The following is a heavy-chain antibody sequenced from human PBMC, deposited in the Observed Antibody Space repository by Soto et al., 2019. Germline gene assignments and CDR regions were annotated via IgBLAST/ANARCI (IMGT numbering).Heavy chain of an antibody. CDR1: GFTFSSYG. CDR3: ARTMYDRSGYHNFKY. J-gene: IGHJ4*02. Sequence: PGGSLRLSCAASGFTFSSYGMHWVRQAPGKGLEWVAVIWYDGSNKYYAGSVKGRFTISRDNSKNTLYLRMNSLRAEDTAVYYCARTMYDRSGYHNFKYWGQGNLVTVSS. V-gene: IGHV3-33*01. CDR2: IWYDGSNK. D-gene: IGHD3-22*01.